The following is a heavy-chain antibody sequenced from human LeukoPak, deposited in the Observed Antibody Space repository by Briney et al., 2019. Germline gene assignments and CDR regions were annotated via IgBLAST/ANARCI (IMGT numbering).Heavy chain of an antibody. CDR1: GFTFDDYA. D-gene: IGHD4-23*01. CDR2: ISWNSGGI. Sequence: GGSLRLSCAASGFTFDDYAMHWVRQAPGKGLEWVSGISWNSGGIGYADSVQGRFTISRDNTKNSLYLQMNSLRGEDTAVYYCAKKLGTPGPWGQGTLVTVSS. V-gene: IGHV3-9*01. CDR3: AKKLGTPGP. J-gene: IGHJ5*02.